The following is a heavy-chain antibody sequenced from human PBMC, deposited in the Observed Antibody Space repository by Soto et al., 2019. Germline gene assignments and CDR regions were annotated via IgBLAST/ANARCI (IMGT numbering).Heavy chain of an antibody. CDR1: GGSISSGGYY. CDR3: ARGLGQNDYIWGSYIGFDY. D-gene: IGHD3-16*01. Sequence: QVQLQESGPGLVKPSQTLSLTCTVSGGSISSGGYYWSWIRQHPGKGLEWIGYIYYSGSTYYNPSLKSRVTISVDTSKNQFSLKLSSVTAADTAVYYCARGLGQNDYIWGSYIGFDYWGQGTLVTVSS. V-gene: IGHV4-31*03. CDR2: IYYSGST. J-gene: IGHJ4*02.